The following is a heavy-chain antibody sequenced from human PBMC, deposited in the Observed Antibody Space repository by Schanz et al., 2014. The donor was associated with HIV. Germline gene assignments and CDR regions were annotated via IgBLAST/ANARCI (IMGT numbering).Heavy chain of an antibody. V-gene: IGHV3-33*01. CDR1: GFTFRNYA. CDR2: IWYDGSNK. Sequence: QVQLVESGGGVVQPGRSLRLSCAASGFTFRNYAMHWVRQAPGKGLEWVAVIWYDGSNKYYADSVKGRFTISRDNSKNTLYLQMNRMRTEDTAVYYCARDGAMAFSLGMDVWGQGTTVTVSS. CDR3: ARDGAMAFSLGMDV. D-gene: IGHD2-2*01. J-gene: IGHJ6*02.